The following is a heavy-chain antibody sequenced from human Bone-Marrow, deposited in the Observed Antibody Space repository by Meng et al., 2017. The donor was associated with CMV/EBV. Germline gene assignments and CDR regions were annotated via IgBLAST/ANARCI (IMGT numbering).Heavy chain of an antibody. D-gene: IGHD2-2*01. Sequence: GESLKISCAASGFTFSSYGMHWVRQAPGKGLEWVAFIRYDGSNKYYADSVKGRFTISRDNSKNTLYLQMNSLRAEDTAVYYCVKDLKGYCSSTSCWGFDYWGQGTLVTVSS. CDR2: IRYDGSNK. V-gene: IGHV3-30*02. CDR3: VKDLKGYCSSTSCWGFDY. CDR1: GFTFSSYG. J-gene: IGHJ4*02.